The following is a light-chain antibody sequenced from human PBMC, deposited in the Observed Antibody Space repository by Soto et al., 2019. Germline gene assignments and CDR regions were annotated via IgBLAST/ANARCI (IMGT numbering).Light chain of an antibody. V-gene: IGKV3-15*01. Sequence: EIVMTQSPATLSVSPGERATLSCRASQSVSSSLAWYQQKPGQAPRLLIYGAANRATGIPARFSGSGSGTAFTLTISSLQSEDFAVYYCQQYNNWPPLTVGGGTKVEIK. CDR2: GAA. CDR1: QSVSSS. CDR3: QQYNNWPPLT. J-gene: IGKJ4*01.